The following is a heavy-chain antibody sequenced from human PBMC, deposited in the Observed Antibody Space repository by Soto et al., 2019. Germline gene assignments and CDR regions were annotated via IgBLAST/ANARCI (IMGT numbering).Heavy chain of an antibody. J-gene: IGHJ6*02. Sequence: ASVKVSCKASGYTFTGYYIHWVRQAPGQGLEWMGWINPNSGGTNYAQKFQGRVTMTRDTSISTAYLELSRLRSDDTAVYYCASRSYYYYYYGMDVWGQGTTVTVYS. CDR1: GYTFTGYY. CDR2: INPNSGGT. V-gene: IGHV1-2*02. CDR3: ASRSYYYYYYGMDV.